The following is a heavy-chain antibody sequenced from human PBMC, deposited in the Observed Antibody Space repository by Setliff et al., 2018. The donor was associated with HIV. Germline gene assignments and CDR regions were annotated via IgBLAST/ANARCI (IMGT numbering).Heavy chain of an antibody. Sequence: SETLSLTCTVSGDSITNSMHYWSWIRQPLGKGLEFIGSIHYNDGKTYYNAALRSRVTISADTSKNQFSLKLSSVTAADTAVYYCARRGDFFYYAMDVWGQGTTVTVSS. CDR3: ARRGDFFYYAMDV. V-gene: IGHV4-39*01. CDR1: GDSITNSMHY. CDR2: IHYNDGKT. J-gene: IGHJ6*02.